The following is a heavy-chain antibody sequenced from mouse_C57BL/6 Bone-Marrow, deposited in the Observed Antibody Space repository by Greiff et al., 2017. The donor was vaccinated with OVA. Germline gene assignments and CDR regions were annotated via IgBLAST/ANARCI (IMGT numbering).Heavy chain of an antibody. CDR2: ISSGSSTI. J-gene: IGHJ2*01. CDR3: ARRPLGGSSHFDY. Sequence: EVHLVESGGGLVKPGGSLKLSCAASGFTFSDYGMHWVRQAPEKGLEWVAYISSGSSTIYYADTVKGRFTISRDNAKNTLFLQMTSLRSEDTAMYYCARRPLGGSSHFDYWGQGTTLTVSS. D-gene: IGHD1-1*01. CDR1: GFTFSDYG. V-gene: IGHV5-17*01.